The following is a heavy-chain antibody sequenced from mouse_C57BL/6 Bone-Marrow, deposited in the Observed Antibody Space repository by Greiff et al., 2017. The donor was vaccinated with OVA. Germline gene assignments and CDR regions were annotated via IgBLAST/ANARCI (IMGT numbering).Heavy chain of an antibody. Sequence: EVHLVESGGGLVQPKGSLKLSCAASGFSFNTYAMNWVRQAPGKGLEWVARIRSKSNNYATYYADSVKDRFTISRDDSESMLYLQMNNLKTEDTAMYYCVRSLTRGFAYWGQGTLVTVSA. D-gene: IGHD1-1*01. CDR3: VRSLTRGFAY. CDR1: GFSFNTYA. V-gene: IGHV10-1*01. CDR2: IRSKSNNYAT. J-gene: IGHJ3*01.